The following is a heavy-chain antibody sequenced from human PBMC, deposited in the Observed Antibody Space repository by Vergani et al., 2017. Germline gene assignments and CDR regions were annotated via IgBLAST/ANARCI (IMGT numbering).Heavy chain of an antibody. D-gene: IGHD1-26*01. CDR3: ARDEKRELQN. Sequence: QVQLVQSGAEVKKPGSSVKVSCKASGGTFSSYAISWVRQAPGQGLEWMGRIIPILGIANYAQKFQGRVTITADKSTSTAYMELSRLRSEDTAVYYCARDEKRELQNWSQGTLVTVSS. CDR2: IIPILGIA. CDR1: GGTFSSYA. V-gene: IGHV1-69*04. J-gene: IGHJ4*02.